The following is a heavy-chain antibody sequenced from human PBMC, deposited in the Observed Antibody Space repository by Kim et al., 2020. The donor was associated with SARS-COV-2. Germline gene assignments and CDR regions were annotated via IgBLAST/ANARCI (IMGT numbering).Heavy chain of an antibody. V-gene: IGHV3-13*01. J-gene: IGHJ3*02. D-gene: IGHD6-13*01. Sequence: YAGTVNGRFTSSRENAKNTLYIQMNSLRAGDKAVYYCARGYSSSWYWAFDIWGQGTMVTVSS. CDR3: ARGYSSSWYWAFDI.